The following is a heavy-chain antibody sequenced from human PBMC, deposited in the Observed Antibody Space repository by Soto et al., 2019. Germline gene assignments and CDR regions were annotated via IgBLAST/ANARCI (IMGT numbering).Heavy chain of an antibody. CDR3: ARGVTTRKYYYYGMDV. J-gene: IGHJ6*02. D-gene: IGHD4-4*01. Sequence: SETLSLTCTVSGGSISSGGYYWSWIRQHPGKGLEWIGYIYYSGSTYYNPSLKSRVTISVDTSKNQFSLKLSSVTAADAAVYYCARGVTTRKYYYYGMDVWGQGTTVTVSS. V-gene: IGHV4-31*03. CDR1: GGSISSGGYY. CDR2: IYYSGST.